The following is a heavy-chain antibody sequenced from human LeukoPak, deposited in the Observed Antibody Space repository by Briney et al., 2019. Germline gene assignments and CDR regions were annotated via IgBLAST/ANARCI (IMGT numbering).Heavy chain of an antibody. J-gene: IGHJ4*02. Sequence: GGSLRLSCAASGFTFSSYSMNWVRQAPGKGLEWVSFISSSGSYIYYADSVRGRFTISRDNAKNSLYLQMNSLRAEDTAVYYCARDEGYISPTHFDYWGQGTLVTVSS. V-gene: IGHV3-21*01. CDR2: ISSSGSYI. D-gene: IGHD6-13*01. CDR1: GFTFSSYS. CDR3: ARDEGYISPTHFDY.